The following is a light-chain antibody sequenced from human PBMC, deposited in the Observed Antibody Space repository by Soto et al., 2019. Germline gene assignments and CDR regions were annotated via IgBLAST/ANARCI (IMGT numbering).Light chain of an antibody. V-gene: IGKV3-20*01. CDR1: QSINNS. Sequence: EVVLTQSPGTLSLSPGDRAALSCRASQSINNSLAWYQQKPGQAPRLLIYGASSRATGIPDRFSGSGSGTDFTLTISRLEPEDFAVYYCQQYGSSPRTFGQGTKVEIK. CDR2: GAS. CDR3: QQYGSSPRT. J-gene: IGKJ1*01.